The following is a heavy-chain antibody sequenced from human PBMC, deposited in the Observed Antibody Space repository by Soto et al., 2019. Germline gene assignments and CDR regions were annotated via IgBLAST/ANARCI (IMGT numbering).Heavy chain of an antibody. CDR3: ARESEDLTSNFDY. CDR1: GFTFSRYS. Sequence: ESGGGLVRPGGSLRLSCAASGFTFSRYSMNWVRQAPGKGLEWVSSISSTPNYIYYADSMKGRFTVSRDNAKNSVYLDMNSLSAEDTAVYYCARESEDLTSNFDYWGQGTLVTVSS. J-gene: IGHJ4*02. CDR2: ISSTPNYI. D-gene: IGHD7-27*01. V-gene: IGHV3-21*01.